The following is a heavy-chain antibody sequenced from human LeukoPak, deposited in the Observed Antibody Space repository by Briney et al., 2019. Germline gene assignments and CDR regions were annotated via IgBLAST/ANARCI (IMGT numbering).Heavy chain of an antibody. J-gene: IGHJ5*02. Sequence: SETLSLTCAIYGGSFGGYYWSWIRQPPGKGLEWIGEINHSGSTNYNPSLKSRVTISVDTSKNQFSLKLSSVTAADTAVYYCARFRGGKNDILTGDVAPWGQGTLVTVSS. D-gene: IGHD3-9*01. CDR2: INHSGST. CDR3: ARFRGGKNDILTGDVAP. V-gene: IGHV4-34*01. CDR1: GGSFGGYY.